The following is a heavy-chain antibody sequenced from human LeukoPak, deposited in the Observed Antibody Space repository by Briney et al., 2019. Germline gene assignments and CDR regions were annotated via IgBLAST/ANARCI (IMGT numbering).Heavy chain of an antibody. CDR1: GFTFDDYG. CDR3: AKDQLRYCSSTSCSLPDY. V-gene: IGHV3-20*04. D-gene: IGHD2-2*01. J-gene: IGHJ4*02. Sequence: PGGSLRLSCAASGFTFDDYGMSWVRQAPGKGLEWVSGINWNGGSTGYADSVKGRFTISRDNSKNTLYLQMNSLRAEDTAVYYCAKDQLRYCSSTSCSLPDYWGQGTLVTVSS. CDR2: INWNGGST.